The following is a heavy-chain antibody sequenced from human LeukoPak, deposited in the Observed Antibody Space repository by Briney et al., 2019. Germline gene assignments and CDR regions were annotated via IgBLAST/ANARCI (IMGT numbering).Heavy chain of an antibody. CDR2: INWNGGST. V-gene: IGHV3-20*04. D-gene: IGHD5-12*01. J-gene: IGHJ4*02. CDR1: GFSFDEFG. CDR3: ARDPGSGYEEHFDY. Sequence: GGSLRLSCEASGFSFDEFGMSWVRQAPGKGLEWVSGINWNGGSTGYADSVKGRFTISRDNAKDSLYLQMNSLRAEDTAVYYCARDPGSGYEEHFDYWGQGTLVTVSS.